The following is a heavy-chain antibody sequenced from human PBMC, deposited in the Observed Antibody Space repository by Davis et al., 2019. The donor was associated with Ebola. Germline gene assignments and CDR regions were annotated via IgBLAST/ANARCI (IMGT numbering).Heavy chain of an antibody. D-gene: IGHD5-12*01. Sequence: PPQTLSPTCTVSGPSTSSHYSSWNRQPAGKGLEWIGRTHTSGRTNYHPSPKSRAPMSVDTSKNQFARRLRSVNAADTAVYFCAREKGYAGEYSVGATGYFDYWGRGTPVTVSS. CDR2: THTSGRT. V-gene: IGHV4-4*07. J-gene: IGHJ4*02. CDR3: AREKGYAGEYSVGATGYFDY. CDR1: GPSTSSHY.